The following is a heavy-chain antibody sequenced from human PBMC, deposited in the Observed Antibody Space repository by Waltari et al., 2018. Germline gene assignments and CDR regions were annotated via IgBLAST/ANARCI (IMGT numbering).Heavy chain of an antibody. CDR2: INYSGST. D-gene: IGHD2-2*01. CDR3: ARCSSSTANWFDP. CDR1: GGSISSSSYY. V-gene: IGHV4-39*01. J-gene: IGHJ5*02. Sequence: QLQLQESGPGLVKPSETLSLTCTVSGGSISSSSYYWGWIRQPPGTGLEWIGSINYSGSTYYSPALKSRVTISVDTSKNQFSLKLSSVTAADTAVYYCARCSSSTANWFDPWGQGTLVTVSS.